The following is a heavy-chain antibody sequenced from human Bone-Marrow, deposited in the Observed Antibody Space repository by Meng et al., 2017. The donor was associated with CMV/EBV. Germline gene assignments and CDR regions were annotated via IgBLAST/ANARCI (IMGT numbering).Heavy chain of an antibody. CDR1: RFTFSTYA. V-gene: IGHV3-23*01. J-gene: IGHJ3*02. D-gene: IGHD3-16*01. Sequence: GGSLRLSCAASRFTFSTYAMTWVRQAPGKGLEWVSAISASGNNTYYADSVKGRFTISRDNSKNTLYLQMNSLRAGDTAVYYCARGSPTPDGGAFDIWGQGTMVTVSS. CDR2: ISASGNNT. CDR3: ARGSPTPDGGAFDI.